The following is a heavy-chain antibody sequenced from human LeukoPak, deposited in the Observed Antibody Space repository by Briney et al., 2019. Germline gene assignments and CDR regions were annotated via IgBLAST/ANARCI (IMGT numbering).Heavy chain of an antibody. J-gene: IGHJ4*02. V-gene: IGHV3-30-3*01. CDR1: GFTFSSYA. CDR3: ARGSGFGELLPVDY. Sequence: GGSLRLSCAASGFTFSSYAMHWVRQAPGKGLEWVAVISYDGSNKYYADSVKGRFTISRDNSKNTLYLQMNSLRAEDTAVYYCARGSGFGELLPVDYWGQGTLVTVSS. CDR2: ISYDGSNK. D-gene: IGHD3-10*01.